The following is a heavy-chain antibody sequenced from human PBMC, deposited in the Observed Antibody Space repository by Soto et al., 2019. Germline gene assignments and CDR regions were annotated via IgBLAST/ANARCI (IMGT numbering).Heavy chain of an antibody. D-gene: IGHD3-3*01. CDR2: TRNKANSYTT. CDR3: ARGFLAPGSYYYYYMDV. J-gene: IGHJ6*03. CDR1: GFTFSDHY. Sequence: GGSLRLSCAASGFTFSDHYMDWVRQAPGKGLEWVGRTRNKANSYTTEYAASVKGRFTISRDDSKNSLYLQMNSLKTEDTAVYYCARGFLAPGSYYYYYMDVWGKGTTVTVSS. V-gene: IGHV3-72*01.